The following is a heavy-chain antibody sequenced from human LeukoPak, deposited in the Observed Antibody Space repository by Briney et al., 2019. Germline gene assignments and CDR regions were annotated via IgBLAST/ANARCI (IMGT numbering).Heavy chain of an antibody. CDR2: IKQDGSEK. V-gene: IGHV3-7*03. D-gene: IGHD3-10*01. CDR3: ARGESTYNSGSYYISPIDY. Sequence: PGGSLRLSCAASGFTFSSYWMSWVRQAPGKGLEWVANIKQDGSEKYYVDSVKGRFTISRDNAKNSLYLQMNSLRAEDTAVYYCARGESTYNSGSYYISPIDYWGQGTLVTVSS. CDR1: GFTFSSYW. J-gene: IGHJ4*02.